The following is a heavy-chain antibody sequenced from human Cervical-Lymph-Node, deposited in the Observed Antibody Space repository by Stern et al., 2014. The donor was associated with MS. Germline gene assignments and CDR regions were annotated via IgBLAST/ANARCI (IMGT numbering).Heavy chain of an antibody. Sequence: EDQLVESGGGLVQPGGSLRLSCAASGFTFSSYDIYWVRQLPGKGLEWVSAIGTAGDTYYSGSVKGRFTVSRENAKNSLYLQMNSLRAGDTAVYYCARGGSDWDANWFDPWGQGTLVTVSS. CDR1: GFTFSSYD. J-gene: IGHJ5*02. CDR3: ARGGSDWDANWFDP. CDR2: IGTAGDT. V-gene: IGHV3-13*01. D-gene: IGHD6-19*01.